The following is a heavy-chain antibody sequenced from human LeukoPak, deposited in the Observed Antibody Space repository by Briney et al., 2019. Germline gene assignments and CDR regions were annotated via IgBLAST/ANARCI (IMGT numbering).Heavy chain of an antibody. D-gene: IGHD3-3*01. CDR3: ARGGGITIFGVVTSPDAFDI. Sequence: ASVKVSCKASGGTFSSYTISWVRQAPGQGLEWRGRIIPILGIANYAQKFQGRVTTTADKSTSTAYMELSSLRSEDTAVYYCARGGGITIFGVVTSPDAFDIWSQGTMVTVSS. V-gene: IGHV1-69*02. CDR2: IIPILGIA. CDR1: GGTFSSYT. J-gene: IGHJ3*02.